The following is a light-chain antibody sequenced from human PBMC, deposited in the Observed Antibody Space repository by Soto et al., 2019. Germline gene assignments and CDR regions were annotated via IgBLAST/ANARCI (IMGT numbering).Light chain of an antibody. Sequence: DIVMTQTPLSLSVTPGQPASISCKSSQSLLHSDGKTYFYWYLQKPGQPPQLMIYEVSNRCSGVSERFSGSGSGTSFTLKISRVAAEDVGVSHCVQGVQLPWTFGQGTKVEIK. V-gene: IGKV2D-29*01. CDR3: VQGVQLPWT. CDR1: QSLLHSDGKTY. CDR2: EVS. J-gene: IGKJ1*01.